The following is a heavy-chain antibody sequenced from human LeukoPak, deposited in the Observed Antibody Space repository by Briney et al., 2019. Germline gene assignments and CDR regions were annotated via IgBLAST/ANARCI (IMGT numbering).Heavy chain of an antibody. D-gene: IGHD3-22*01. CDR1: GGSISSGSYY. J-gene: IGHJ4*02. Sequence: SQTLSLTCTVSGGSISSGSYYWSWIRQPAGKGLEWIGRIYTSGSTNYNPSLKSRVTISVDTSKNQFSLKLSSVTAADTAVYYCARGSGTYYYDSSGYYLDYWGQGTLVTVSS. V-gene: IGHV4-61*02. CDR2: IYTSGST. CDR3: ARGSGTYYYDSSGYYLDY.